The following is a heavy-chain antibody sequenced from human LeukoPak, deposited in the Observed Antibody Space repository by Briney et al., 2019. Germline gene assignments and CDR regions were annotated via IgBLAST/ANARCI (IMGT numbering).Heavy chain of an antibody. J-gene: IGHJ4*02. CDR3: ARDGYYYDSSGYSAFVSVDY. D-gene: IGHD3-22*01. V-gene: IGHV3-21*01. CDR1: GFTFSSYS. Sequence: PGGSLRLSCAASGFTFSSYSMNWVRQAPGKGLEWVSSISSSSSYIYYADSVKGRFTISRDNAKNSLYLQMNSLRAEDTAVYYRARDGYYYDSSGYSAFVSVDYWGQGTLVTVSS. CDR2: ISSSSSYI.